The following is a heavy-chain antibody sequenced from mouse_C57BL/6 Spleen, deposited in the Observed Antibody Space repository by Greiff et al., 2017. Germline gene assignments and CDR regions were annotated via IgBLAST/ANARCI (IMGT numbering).Heavy chain of an antibody. CDR1: GYAFTNYL. CDR2: INPGSGGT. Sequence: LQQSGAELVRPGTSVKVSCKASGYAFTNYLIEWVKQRPGQGLEWIGVINPGSGGTNYNEKFKGKATLTADKSSSTAYMQLSSLTSEDSAVYFCARGGVTTVVHYAMDYWGQGTSVTVSS. CDR3: ARGGVTTVVHYAMDY. V-gene: IGHV1-54*01. D-gene: IGHD1-1*01. J-gene: IGHJ4*01.